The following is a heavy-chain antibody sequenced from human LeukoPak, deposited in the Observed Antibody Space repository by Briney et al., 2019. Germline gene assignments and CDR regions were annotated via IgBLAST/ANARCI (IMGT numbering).Heavy chain of an antibody. D-gene: IGHD2-15*01. V-gene: IGHV1-69*04. J-gene: IGHJ4*02. CDR2: IIPILGIA. Sequence: SVKVSCKASGGTFSSYAISWVRQAPGQGLEWMGRIIPILGIANYAQKFQGRVTITADKSTSTAYMELSSLRSEDTAVYYCASDRYLSVVVAATGDYWGQGTLVTVSS. CDR3: ASDRYLSVVVAATGDY. CDR1: GGTFSSYA.